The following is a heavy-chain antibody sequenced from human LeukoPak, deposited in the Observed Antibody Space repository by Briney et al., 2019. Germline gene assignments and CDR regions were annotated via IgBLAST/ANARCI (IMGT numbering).Heavy chain of an antibody. CDR1: GFTFSNYA. Sequence: QPGGSLRLSCAASGFTFSNYAMHWVRQAPGKGLEWVAIIAKDGNKEYYADSVKGRFTISRDNSKNTLYLQLSSLRTEDTALYYCVREGRILRFPEWFPYYLDYWGQGTLVTVSS. V-gene: IGHV3-30-3*01. D-gene: IGHD3-3*01. CDR3: VREGRILRFPEWFPYYLDY. CDR2: IAKDGNKE. J-gene: IGHJ4*02.